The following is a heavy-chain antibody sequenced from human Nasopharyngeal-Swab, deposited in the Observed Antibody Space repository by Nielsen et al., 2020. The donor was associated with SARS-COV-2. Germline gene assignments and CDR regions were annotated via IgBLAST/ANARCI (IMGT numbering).Heavy chain of an antibody. D-gene: IGHD1-14*01. CDR1: GFTFSSYS. CDR3: ARGHATGY. Sequence: GESLKISCAASGFTFSSYSMNWVRQAPGKGLEWVSSISSSSNYIYYADSVKGRFTISRDNAKNSLYLQMNSLRAEDTAVYYCARGHATGYGGQGTLVTVSS. V-gene: IGHV3-21*01. CDR2: ISSSSNYI. J-gene: IGHJ4*02.